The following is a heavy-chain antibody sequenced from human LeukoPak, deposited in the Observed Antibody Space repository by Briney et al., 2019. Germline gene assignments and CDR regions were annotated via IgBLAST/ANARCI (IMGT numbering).Heavy chain of an antibody. CDR1: GFTFSSYA. V-gene: IGHV3-30-3*01. CDR2: ISYDGSNK. CDR3: ARDPYCSSTSCYHYFDY. D-gene: IGHD2-2*01. J-gene: IGHJ4*02. Sequence: GGSLRLSCAASGFTFSSYAMHWVRQAPGKGLEWVAVISYDGSNKYYADSVMGRFTISRDNSKNTLYLQMNSLRAEDTAVYYCARDPYCSSTSCYHYFDYWGQGTLVTVSS.